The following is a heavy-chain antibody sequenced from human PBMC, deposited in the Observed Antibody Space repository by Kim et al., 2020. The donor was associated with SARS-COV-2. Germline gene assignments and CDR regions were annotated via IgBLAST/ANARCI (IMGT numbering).Heavy chain of an antibody. CDR2: INTNTGNP. V-gene: IGHV7-4-1*02. J-gene: IGHJ3*01. Sequence: ASVKVSCKASGYTFTSYAMNWVRQAPGQGLEWMGWINTNTGNPTYAQGFTGRFVFSLDTSVSTAYLQISSLKAEDTAIYYCARDWKHTIFGVVITYSAFDLWGQGTMVTVSS. D-gene: IGHD3-3*01. CDR1: GYTFTSYA. CDR3: ARDWKHTIFGVVITYSAFDL.